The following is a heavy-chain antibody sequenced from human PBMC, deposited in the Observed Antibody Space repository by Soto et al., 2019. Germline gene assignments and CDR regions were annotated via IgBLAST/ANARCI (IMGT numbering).Heavy chain of an antibody. V-gene: IGHV3-30-3*01. CDR1: GFTFSSYA. CDR2: ISYDGSNK. Sequence: QVQLVESGGGVVQPGRSLRLSCAASGFTFSSYAMHWVRQAPGKGLEWVAVISYDGSNKYYADSVKGRFTISRDNSKNTLYLQMNSLRAEDTAVYYCARDGVTMVRGVIITRKGFDYWGQGTLVTVSS. D-gene: IGHD3-10*01. CDR3: ARDGVTMVRGVIITRKGFDY. J-gene: IGHJ4*02.